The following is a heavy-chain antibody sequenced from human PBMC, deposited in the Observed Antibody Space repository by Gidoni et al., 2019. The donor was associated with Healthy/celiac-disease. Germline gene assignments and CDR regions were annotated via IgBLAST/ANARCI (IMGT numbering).Heavy chain of an antibody. Sequence: QVPLQQWGAGLLKPSETLSLTCAVYGGSFSGYYWSWIRQPPGKGLEWMGEINHSGSTNYTPSLKTRVTISVATSKNQFSLMLSSVTAADTAVYSWAAHYSGIAAAGRYFDYWGQGTLVTVSS. CDR2: INHSGST. J-gene: IGHJ4*02. D-gene: IGHD6-13*01. V-gene: IGHV4-34*01. CDR3: AAHYSGIAAAGRYFDY. CDR1: GGSFSGYY.